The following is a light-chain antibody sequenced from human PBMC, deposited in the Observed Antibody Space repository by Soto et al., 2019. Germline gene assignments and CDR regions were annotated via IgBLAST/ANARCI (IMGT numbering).Light chain of an antibody. V-gene: IGKV1-39*01. Sequence: DIQMTQSPSSLSASVGDRVTITCRASRSISIYVNWCQQKPGKAPKLLIYAASTLQSGVPSRFSGSGSGTDFTLTITSLQSEDFATYYCQQSYSTLWTFGQGTKVDIK. J-gene: IGKJ1*01. CDR1: RSISIY. CDR2: AAS. CDR3: QQSYSTLWT.